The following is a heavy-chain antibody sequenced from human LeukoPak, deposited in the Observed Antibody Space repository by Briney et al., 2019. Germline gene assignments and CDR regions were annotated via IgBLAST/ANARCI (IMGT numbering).Heavy chain of an antibody. V-gene: IGHV5-51*01. Sequence: GESLKISCKGSGYSFTTYWIAWVRPMPGKGLEWMGVIYPGDSDTRYSPSFQGQVTISADKSISTAYLQWSSLKASDAAMYYCARQDGRALYYFDFWGQGTLVTVSS. J-gene: IGHJ4*02. CDR2: IYPGDSDT. D-gene: IGHD5-24*01. CDR3: ARQDGRALYYFDF. CDR1: GYSFTTYW.